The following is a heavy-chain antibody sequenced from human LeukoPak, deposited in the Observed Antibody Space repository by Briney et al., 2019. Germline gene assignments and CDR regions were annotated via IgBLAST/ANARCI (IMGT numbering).Heavy chain of an antibody. V-gene: IGHV5-10-1*01. CDR3: ARDGGGVSSWVSH. Sequence: GESLKISCKGSGYSFSSYWISWVRQMPGKGLEWMGRMDPGDSFTKYRPSLEGRVTLLADKSLSTVYLQWSSLKASDTAIYYCARDGGGVSSWVSHWGQGTLVTVSS. J-gene: IGHJ4*02. CDR2: MDPGDSFT. CDR1: GYSFSSYW. D-gene: IGHD2-8*02.